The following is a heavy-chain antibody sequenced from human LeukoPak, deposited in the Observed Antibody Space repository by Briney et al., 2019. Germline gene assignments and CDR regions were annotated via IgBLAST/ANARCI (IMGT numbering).Heavy chain of an antibody. CDR2: ISWNSVVI. CDR1: GFIFDDFA. Sequence: PGGSLRLSCEVSGFIFDDFAMHWVRQAPGKGLQWVSSISWNSVVIGYADSVKGRFTISRDNGKNSLYLQMNSLRPEDTALYYCVKDSTYYYDSTGFSDYWGQGILVTVSS. D-gene: IGHD3-16*01. CDR3: VKDSTYYYDSTGFSDY. J-gene: IGHJ4*02. V-gene: IGHV3-9*01.